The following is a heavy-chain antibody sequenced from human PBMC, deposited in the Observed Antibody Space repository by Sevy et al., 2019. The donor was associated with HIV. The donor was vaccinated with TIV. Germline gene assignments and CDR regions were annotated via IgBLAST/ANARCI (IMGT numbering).Heavy chain of an antibody. D-gene: IGHD3-22*01. CDR2: ISGSGGST. CDR1: GFTFSSYA. Sequence: GGSLRLSCAASGFTFSSYAMSWVRQAPRKGLEWVSAISGSGGSTYYADSVKGRFTISRDNSKNTLYLQMNSLRAEDTAVYYCAKEYYYDSSGSVGAFDIWGQGTMVTVSS. J-gene: IGHJ3*02. V-gene: IGHV3-23*01. CDR3: AKEYYYDSSGSVGAFDI.